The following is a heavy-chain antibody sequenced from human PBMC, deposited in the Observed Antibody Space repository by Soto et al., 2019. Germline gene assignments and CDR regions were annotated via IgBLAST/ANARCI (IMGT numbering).Heavy chain of an antibody. V-gene: IGHV1-46*01. CDR1: GYTFTTYY. J-gene: IGHJ4*02. D-gene: IGHD3-10*01. CDR2: INPSGDST. CDR3: ARDWEFGY. Sequence: VASVKVSCKASGYTFTTYYMHWVRQAPGQGLEWMGIINPSGDSTTYAQKFRGRFTMTRDTSTDTLFMELSSLRSEDTAVYYCARDWEFGYWGQGTLVTVSS.